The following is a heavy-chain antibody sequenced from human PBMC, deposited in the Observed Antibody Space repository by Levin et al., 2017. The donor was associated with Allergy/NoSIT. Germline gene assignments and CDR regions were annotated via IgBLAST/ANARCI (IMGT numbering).Heavy chain of an antibody. V-gene: IGHV3-21*01. CDR2: ISSSSSYI. CDR3: ARDLKSGIAVAGTLDY. J-gene: IGHJ4*02. D-gene: IGHD6-19*01. CDR1: GFTFSSYS. Sequence: PGESLKISCAASGFTFSSYSMNWVRQAPGKGLEWVSSISSSSSYIYYADSVKGRFTISRDNAKNSLYLQMNSLRAEDTAVYYCARDLKSGIAVAGTLDYWGQGTLVTVSS.